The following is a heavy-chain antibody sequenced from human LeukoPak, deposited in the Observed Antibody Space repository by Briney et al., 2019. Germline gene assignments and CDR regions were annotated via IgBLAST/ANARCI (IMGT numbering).Heavy chain of an antibody. CDR3: ARRAVPSWFDP. V-gene: IGHV4-59*08. Sequence: SETLSLTCTVSGGPISSYYWSWIRQPPGKGLEWIGYIYYSGSTNYNPSLKSRVTISVDTSKNQFSLKLSSVTAADTAVYYCARRAVPSWFDPWGQGTLVTVSS. CDR1: GGPISSYY. J-gene: IGHJ5*02. CDR2: IYYSGST. D-gene: IGHD2-2*01.